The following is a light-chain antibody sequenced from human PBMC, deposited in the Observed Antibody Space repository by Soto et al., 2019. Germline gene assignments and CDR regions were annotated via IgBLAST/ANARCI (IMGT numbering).Light chain of an antibody. CDR1: SSNIGRNY. V-gene: IGLV1-51*01. CDR2: DNT. J-gene: IGLJ3*02. Sequence: QSVLTQPPSVSAAPGQKVPISCSGNSSNIGRNYVAWYQQFPGTPPKLLIYDNTVRPLGTPDRFSGSRSGTSATLGITGLQTGDEGDYFCATWDVSAGWVFGGGTQLTVL. CDR3: ATWDVSAGWV.